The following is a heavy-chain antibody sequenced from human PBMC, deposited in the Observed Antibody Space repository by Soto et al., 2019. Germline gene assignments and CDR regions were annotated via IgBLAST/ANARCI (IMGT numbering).Heavy chain of an antibody. D-gene: IGHD2-21*01. CDR1: GLTFSAFG. J-gene: IGHJ6*02. CDR2: ISSGGEYL. CDR3: ATDVASCAVMGV. Sequence: EVQLVESGGGLVKPGGSLRLSCAASGLTFSAFGMNWVRQAPGRGLEWVSYISSGGEYLDYADSVKGRVTISRANAKKSLFLQRDSLRVEDTAVYYFATDVASCAVMGVWGQGTTVTVSS. V-gene: IGHV3-21*01.